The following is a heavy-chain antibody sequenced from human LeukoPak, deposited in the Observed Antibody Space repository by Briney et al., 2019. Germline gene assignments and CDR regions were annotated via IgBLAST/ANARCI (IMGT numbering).Heavy chain of an antibody. CDR3: ARGWASSRSKAFDI. J-gene: IGHJ3*02. CDR1: GFTFSSYS. CDR2: INQYRSEK. D-gene: IGHD3-16*01. Sequence: PGGSLRLSCAASGFTFSSYSMNWLRQAPGKGLEWVANINQYRSEKFYVGSVTCRFTIFRDNAKNSLYLQLNSLRAEDTAVYYGARGWASSRSKAFDIWVQGTMVTVSS. V-gene: IGHV3-7*03.